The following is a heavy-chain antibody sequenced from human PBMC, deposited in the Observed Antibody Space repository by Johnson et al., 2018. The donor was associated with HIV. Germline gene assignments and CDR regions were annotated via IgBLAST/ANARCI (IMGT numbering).Heavy chain of an antibody. CDR1: EFTFSSYW. CDR3: SKCIWGSSLIDAFDI. Sequence: VQLVESGGGLVQPGGSLRLSCAAFEFTFSSYWMSWVRQAPGKGLEWVANIKQDGVEKYYVDSLKGRFTISRDNSKNTLHLQMNSLRAEDTAVYYCSKCIWGSSLIDAFDIWGQGTMVTVSS. D-gene: IGHD6-13*01. CDR2: IKQDGVEK. J-gene: IGHJ3*02. V-gene: IGHV3-7*02.